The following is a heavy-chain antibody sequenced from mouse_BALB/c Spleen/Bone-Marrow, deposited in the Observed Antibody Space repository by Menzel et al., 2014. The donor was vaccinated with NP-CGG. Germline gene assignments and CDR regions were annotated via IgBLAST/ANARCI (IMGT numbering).Heavy chain of an antibody. Sequence: EVMLVESGGGLVQPGGSLRLSCATSGFTFTDYYMTWVRQPSGKALEWLSFIRNEANGYTTEYSASVKGRFTISRDNSQSILYLQMNPLRPEDSATYYCARDNGSSPSYWFFNVWGAGTTVTVSS. V-gene: IGHV7-3*02. CDR1: GFTFTDYY. D-gene: IGHD1-1*01. J-gene: IGHJ1*01. CDR3: ARDNGSSPSYWFFNV. CDR2: IRNEANGYTT.